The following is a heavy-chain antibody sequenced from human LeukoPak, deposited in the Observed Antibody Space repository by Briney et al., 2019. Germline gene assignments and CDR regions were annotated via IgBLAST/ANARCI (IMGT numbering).Heavy chain of an antibody. CDR3: ARWGGRAFES. Sequence: PSETLSLTCAVYGGSFSGYYWSCIRQPPGKGLEWIGEINHSGSTNYNPSLKSRVTISVDTSKNQFSLKLSSVTAADTAVYYCARWGGRAFESWGQGTMGTVS. J-gene: IGHJ3*02. V-gene: IGHV4-34*01. D-gene: IGHD2-15*01. CDR2: INHSGST. CDR1: GGSFSGYY.